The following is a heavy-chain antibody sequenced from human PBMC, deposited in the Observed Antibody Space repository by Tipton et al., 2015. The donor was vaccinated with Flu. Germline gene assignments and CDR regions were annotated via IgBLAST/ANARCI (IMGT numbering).Heavy chain of an antibody. J-gene: IGHJ5*02. Sequence: TLSLTCSVSADSIGRSYCWGWIRQPPGKGLEWIGNICQSGSTYVNLSLMGRVTISVDSSKNQFSLKLTSVTAADTAVYYCAGRDYSNYVSEPRNWFDPWGRGTLVTVSS. V-gene: IGHV4-38-2*01. CDR1: ADSIGRSYC. CDR2: ICQSGST. CDR3: AGRDYSNYVSEPRNWFDP. D-gene: IGHD4-11*01.